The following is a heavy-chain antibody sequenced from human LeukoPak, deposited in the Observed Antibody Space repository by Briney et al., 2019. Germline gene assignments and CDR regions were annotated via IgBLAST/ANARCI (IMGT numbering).Heavy chain of an antibody. CDR3: ARHYDYVWGSYPTNYFDY. D-gene: IGHD3-16*01. J-gene: IGHJ4*02. Sequence: SETLSLTCTVSGGSISSYYRSWIRQPPGKGLEWIGYVYTSGSINYNPSLKSRVTISVDTSKNQFSLKLSSVTAADTAVYYCARHYDYVWGSYPTNYFDYWGQGTLVTVSS. CDR2: VYTSGSI. CDR1: GGSISSYY. V-gene: IGHV4-4*09.